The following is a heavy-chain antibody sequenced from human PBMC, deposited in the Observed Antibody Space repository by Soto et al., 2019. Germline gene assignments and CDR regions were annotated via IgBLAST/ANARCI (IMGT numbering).Heavy chain of an antibody. V-gene: IGHV1-46*01. CDR1: GYTFTSYY. CDR3: ARVGYSYGYSPDAFDI. D-gene: IGHD5-18*01. CDR2: INPSGGST. J-gene: IGHJ3*02. Sequence: ASVKVSCKXSGYTFTSYYMHWVRQAPGQGLEWMGIINPSGGSTSYAQKFQGRVTMTRDTSTSTVYMELSSLRSEDTAVYYRARVGYSYGYSPDAFDIWGQGTMVTVSS.